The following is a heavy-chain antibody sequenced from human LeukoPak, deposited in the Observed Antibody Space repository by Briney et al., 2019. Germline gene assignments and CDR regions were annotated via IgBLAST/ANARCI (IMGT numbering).Heavy chain of an antibody. D-gene: IGHD3-22*01. J-gene: IGHJ4*02. Sequence: ASVKVSCKAAGYIFTAFSLHWVRQAPGQGLEWMGWINPNSAGTNYAQKFQGRVTMTRDTSIGTAYMELSRLRSDDTAVYYCARDERYDSSGYPFDYWGQGTLVTVSS. V-gene: IGHV1-2*02. CDR1: GYIFTAFS. CDR3: ARDERYDSSGYPFDY. CDR2: INPNSAGT.